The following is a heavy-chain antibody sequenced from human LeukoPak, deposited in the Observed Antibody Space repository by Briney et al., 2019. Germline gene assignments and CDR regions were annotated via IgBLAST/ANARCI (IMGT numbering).Heavy chain of an antibody. J-gene: IGHJ4*02. V-gene: IGHV4-39*07. CDR2: IYYSGST. D-gene: IGHD6-13*01. CDR1: GGSISSSSYY. CDR3: ARRGWAAAGIDY. Sequence: SETLSLTCTVSGGSISSSSYYWGWIRQPPGKGLEWIGSIYYSGSTYYNPSLKSRVTISVDTSKNQFSLKLSSVTAADTAVYYCARRGWAAAGIDYWGQGTLVTVSS.